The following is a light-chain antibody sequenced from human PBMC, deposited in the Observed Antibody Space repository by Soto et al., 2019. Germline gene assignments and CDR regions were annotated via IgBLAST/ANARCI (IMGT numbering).Light chain of an antibody. V-gene: IGKV3-15*01. J-gene: IGKJ3*01. CDR1: QSVSGN. CDR3: QQYDHWPFT. CDR2: GAS. Sequence: EIVMTQSPATLSVSPGERATLSCRASQSVSGNLAWYQQKPGQAPRLLIYGASTRATGLPARFSGSGSGTEFILTISSLQSEDFALYYCQQYDHWPFTFGPGTKVDIK.